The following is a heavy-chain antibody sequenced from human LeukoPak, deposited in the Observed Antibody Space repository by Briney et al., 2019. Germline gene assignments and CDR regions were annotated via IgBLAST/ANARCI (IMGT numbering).Heavy chain of an antibody. J-gene: IGHJ6*02. Sequence: GRSLRLSCAASGLTFSNFGMHWARQAPGKGLEWVAVISYDGSDQYYIDSVKGRFTISRDNSKNTLYLQMNSLRAEDTAVYYCARGRGASGYYYGMDVWGQGTTVTVSS. CDR2: ISYDGSDQ. CDR3: ARGRGASGYYYGMDV. CDR1: GLTFSNFG. D-gene: IGHD6-25*01. V-gene: IGHV3-30*03.